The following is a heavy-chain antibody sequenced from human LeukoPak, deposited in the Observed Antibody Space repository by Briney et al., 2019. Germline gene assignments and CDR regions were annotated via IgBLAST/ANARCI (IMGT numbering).Heavy chain of an antibody. Sequence: GGSLRLSCAASGFTFSSYAMSWVRQAPGKGLEWVSAISGSGGSTYYADSVKGRFTISRDNSKNTLYLQMNSLRAEDTAVYYCARGVGDFWSGYYPAYYMDVWGKGTTVTVSS. D-gene: IGHD3-3*01. CDR3: ARGVGDFWSGYYPAYYMDV. V-gene: IGHV3-23*01. J-gene: IGHJ6*03. CDR1: GFTFSSYA. CDR2: ISGSGGST.